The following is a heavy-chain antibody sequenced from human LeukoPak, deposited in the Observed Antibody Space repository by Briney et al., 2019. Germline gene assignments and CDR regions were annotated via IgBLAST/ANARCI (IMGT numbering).Heavy chain of an antibody. J-gene: IGHJ4*02. V-gene: IGHV4-34*01. CDR1: GGSFSGYS. CDR2: INHSGST. Sequence: SETLSLTCAVYGGSFSGYSWSWIRQPPGKGLEWIGEINHSGSTNYNPSLKSRVTISVDTSKNQFSLKLSSVTAADTAVYYCARVGADGSGFLFDYCGQGTLVTVSS. CDR3: ARVGADGSGFLFDY. D-gene: IGHD3-10*01.